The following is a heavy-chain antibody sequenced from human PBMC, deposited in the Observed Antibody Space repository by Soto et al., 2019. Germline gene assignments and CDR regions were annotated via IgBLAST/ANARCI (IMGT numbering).Heavy chain of an antibody. CDR3: ARGRTELLWFGESRKNWFDP. V-gene: IGHV4-34*01. CDR2: INHSGST. Sequence: TSETLSLTCAVYGGSFSGYYWSWIRQPPGKGLEWIGEINHSGSTNYNPSLKSRVTISVDTSKNQFSLKLSSVTAADTAVYYGARGRTELLWFGESRKNWFDPWGQGTLVTVSS. D-gene: IGHD3-10*01. CDR1: GGSFSGYY. J-gene: IGHJ5*02.